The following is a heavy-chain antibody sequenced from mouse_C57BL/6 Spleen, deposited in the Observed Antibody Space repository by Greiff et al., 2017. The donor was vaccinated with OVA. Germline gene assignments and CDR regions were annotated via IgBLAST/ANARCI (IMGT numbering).Heavy chain of an antibody. V-gene: IGHV2-6*01. CDR2: IWGVGSS. D-gene: IGHD1-1*01. J-gene: IGHJ4*01. Sequence: VQRVESGPGLVAPSQSLSITCTVSGFSLTSYGVDWVRQSPGKGLEWLGVIWGVGSSNYNSALKSRLSISKDNSKSQVFLKMNSLQTDDTAMYYCASRGVVADYYAMDYWGQGTSVTVSS. CDR3: ASRGVVADYYAMDY. CDR1: GFSLTSYG.